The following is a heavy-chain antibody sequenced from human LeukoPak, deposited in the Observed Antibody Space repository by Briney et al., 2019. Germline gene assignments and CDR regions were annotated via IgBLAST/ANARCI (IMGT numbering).Heavy chain of an antibody. Sequence: GGSLRLSCAASGFTFSSYWMHWVRQAPGKGLEWVANTKPDGTAEYYADSVRGRFTTSGDNANNFLYLQMNSLRGEDTAVYYCARDGGLHTNFDYWGQGTLVTVSS. V-gene: IGHV3-7*01. CDR3: ARDGGLHTNFDY. D-gene: IGHD2-15*01. J-gene: IGHJ4*02. CDR2: TKPDGTAE. CDR1: GFTFSSYW.